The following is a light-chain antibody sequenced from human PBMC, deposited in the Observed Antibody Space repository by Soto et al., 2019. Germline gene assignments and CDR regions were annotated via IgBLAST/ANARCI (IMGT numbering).Light chain of an antibody. J-gene: IGKJ5*01. Sequence: DIRLTQSPSSLSASVGDRVTITCRASQGVGTFLAWYQHKPGKAPKSLIKTASTLQSGVPSRFSGSGSGKDFTLTISSLQPEDFATYYCQQYSTYPRPFGQGTRVDLK. CDR2: TAS. CDR3: QQYSTYPRP. CDR1: QGVGTF. V-gene: IGKV1D-16*01.